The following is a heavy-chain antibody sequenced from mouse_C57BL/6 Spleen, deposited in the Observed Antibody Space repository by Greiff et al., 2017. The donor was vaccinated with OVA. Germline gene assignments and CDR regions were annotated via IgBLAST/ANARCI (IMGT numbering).Heavy chain of an antibody. D-gene: IGHD2-4*01. CDR3: ARGGYDYDGAFAY. Sequence: VQLQQPGAELVRPGSSVKLSCKASGYTFTSYWMDWVKQRPGQGLEWIGNIYPSDSETHYNQKFKDKATLTVDKSSSTAYMQLSSLTSEDSAVYYCARGGYDYDGAFAYWGQGTLVTVSA. V-gene: IGHV1-61*01. CDR1: GYTFTSYW. J-gene: IGHJ3*01. CDR2: IYPSDSET.